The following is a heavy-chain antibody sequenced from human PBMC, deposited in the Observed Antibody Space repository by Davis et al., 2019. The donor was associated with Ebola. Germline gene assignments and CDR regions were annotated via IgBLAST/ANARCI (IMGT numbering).Heavy chain of an antibody. D-gene: IGHD6-6*01. CDR1: GYTFTNYD. J-gene: IGHJ4*02. CDR2: ISTYKGNT. CDR3: ARDRSSSAY. Sequence: ASVKVSCKASGYTFTNYDISWVRQAPEQGLEWIGWISTYKGNTTYTRSLRDRVTMTIDTSTSTAYMELRSLKSDDTAMYYCARDRSSSAYWGQGTLVTVSS. V-gene: IGHV1-18*01.